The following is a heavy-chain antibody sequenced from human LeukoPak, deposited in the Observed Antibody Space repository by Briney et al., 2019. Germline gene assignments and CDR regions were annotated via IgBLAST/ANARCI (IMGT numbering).Heavy chain of an antibody. CDR2: IKEDGSEK. V-gene: IGHV3-7*03. D-gene: IGHD2/OR15-2a*01. Sequence: GSLRLSCAASGFSFSGYWMTWVRQAPGKGLEWVANIKEDGSEKYYADFVKGRFTISRDNAKNSLDLQMDSLRAEDTAVYYCARRGSTDYWGQGTLVTVSS. CDR1: GFSFSGYW. CDR3: ARRGSTDY. J-gene: IGHJ4*02.